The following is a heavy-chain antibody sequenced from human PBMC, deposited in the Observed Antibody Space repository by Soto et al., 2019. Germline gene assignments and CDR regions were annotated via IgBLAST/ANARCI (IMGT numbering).Heavy chain of an antibody. V-gene: IGHV3-9*01. D-gene: IGHD3-10*01. Sequence: GGSLRLSCAASGFTFDDYAMHWVRQAPGKGLEWVSGISWNSGSIGYADSVKGRFTISRDNAKNSLYLQMNSLRAEDTALYYCAKEYRGWFGEQPGAFDIWGQGTMVTVSS. CDR1: GFTFDDYA. J-gene: IGHJ3*02. CDR2: ISWNSGSI. CDR3: AKEYRGWFGEQPGAFDI.